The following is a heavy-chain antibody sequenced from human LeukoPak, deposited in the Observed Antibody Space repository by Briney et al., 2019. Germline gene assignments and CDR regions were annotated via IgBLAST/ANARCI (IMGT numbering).Heavy chain of an antibody. J-gene: IGHJ6*02. CDR1: GGSFSGYY. CDR3: AKGIAAAGNPYYYYGMDV. V-gene: IGHV4-34*01. D-gene: IGHD6-13*01. Sequence: SETLSLTCAVYGGSFSGYYWSWIRQPPGRGLEWIGEINHSGSTNYNPSLKRRVTISVDTSKNQFSLKLSSVTAADTAVYYCAKGIAAAGNPYYYYGMDVWGQGTTVTVSS. CDR2: INHSGST.